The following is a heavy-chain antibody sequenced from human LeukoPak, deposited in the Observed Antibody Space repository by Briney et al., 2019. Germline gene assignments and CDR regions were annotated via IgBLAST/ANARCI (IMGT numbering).Heavy chain of an antibody. J-gene: IGHJ4*02. V-gene: IGHV4-30-4*01. CDR1: GGTISSGDYY. D-gene: IGHD3-10*01. CDR2: IYYSGST. CDR3: ARSGGSKAGAFDY. Sequence: SETLSLTCIVSGGTISSGDYYWSWIRQPPGKGLEGLGYIYYSGSTYYNPSLKSRVTISVDTSKNQFALELSSVTAADTAVYCCARSGGSKAGAFDYWGQGTLVTVSS.